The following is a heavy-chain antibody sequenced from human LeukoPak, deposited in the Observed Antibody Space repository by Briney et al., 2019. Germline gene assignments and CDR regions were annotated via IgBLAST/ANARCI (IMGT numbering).Heavy chain of an antibody. CDR1: GGSFSGYY. CDR2: INHSGST. J-gene: IGHJ4*02. V-gene: IGHV4-34*01. D-gene: IGHD3-10*01. CDR3: ARFDYGSGSLFDY. Sequence: SETLSLTCAVYGGSFSGYYWSWIRQPPGKGREWIGEINHSGSTNYNPSLKSRVTISVDTSKNQFSLKLSSVTAADTAVYYCARFDYGSGSLFDYWGQGTLVTVSS.